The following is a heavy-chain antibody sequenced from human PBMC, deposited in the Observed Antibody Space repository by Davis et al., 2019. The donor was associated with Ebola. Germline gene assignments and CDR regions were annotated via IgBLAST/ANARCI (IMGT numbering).Heavy chain of an antibody. CDR2: ISDRGST. D-gene: IGHD3-10*01. J-gene: IGHJ4*02. CDR1: GGSISSYY. Sequence: PSETLSLTCTVSGGSISSYYWNWVRQPPGKGLEWIGCISDRGSTYYNPSLNNRVTISIGTSRNQFSLKVTSATAADTAVYYCAGDTIGLDYWGQGTLVTVSS. V-gene: IGHV4-59*08. CDR3: AGDTIGLDY.